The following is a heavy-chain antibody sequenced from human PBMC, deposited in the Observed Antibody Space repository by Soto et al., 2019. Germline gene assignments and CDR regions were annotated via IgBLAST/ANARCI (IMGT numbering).Heavy chain of an antibody. Sequence: SLRLSCTTSGLSFASFAMTWVRQAPGKGLEWVATISGSDGKTYYADSVKGRFSISRDTSRNTLYLQMNSLRADDTAIYYCAKWSYLDYWGQGTRVTVSS. D-gene: IGHD3-3*01. J-gene: IGHJ4*02. CDR2: ISGSDGKT. V-gene: IGHV3-23*01. CDR1: GLSFASFA. CDR3: AKWSYLDY.